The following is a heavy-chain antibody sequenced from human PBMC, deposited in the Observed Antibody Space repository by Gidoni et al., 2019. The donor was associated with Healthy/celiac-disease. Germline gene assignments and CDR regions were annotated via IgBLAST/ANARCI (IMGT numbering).Heavy chain of an antibody. CDR1: GVSLSSGGYY. V-gene: IGHV4-31*03. J-gene: IGHJ4*02. CDR2: IYYSGST. D-gene: IGHD3-10*01. CDR3: ARGWFGEETVDY. Sequence: QVQLQESGPGLVQPSQTLSLTFTVPGVSLSSGGYYCSWFRQHPGKGLEWIGYIYYSGSTYYNPSLKSRVTISVDTSKNQFSLKLSSVTAADTAVYYCARGWFGEETVDYWGQGTLVTVSS.